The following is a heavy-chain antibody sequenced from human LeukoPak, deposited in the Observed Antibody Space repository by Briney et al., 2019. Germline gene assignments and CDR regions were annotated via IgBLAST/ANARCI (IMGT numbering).Heavy chain of an antibody. D-gene: IGHD2-15*01. CDR3: ARGYCSGGSCYSYYYYNYMDV. J-gene: IGHJ6*03. Sequence: SETLSLTCAVYGGSFSGYYWSWIRQPPGKGLEWIGEINHSGSTNYNPSLKSRVTISVDTSNNQFSLKLSPVTAADTAVYYCARGYCSGGSCYSYYYYNYMDVWGKGTTVTVSS. CDR2: INHSGST. V-gene: IGHV4-34*01. CDR1: GGSFSGYY.